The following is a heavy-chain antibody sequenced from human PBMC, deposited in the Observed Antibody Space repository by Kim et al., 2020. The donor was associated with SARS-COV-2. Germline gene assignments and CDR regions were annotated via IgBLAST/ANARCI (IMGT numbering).Heavy chain of an antibody. Sequence: GGSLRLSCAASGFTVSSNYMSWVRQAPGKGLEWVSVIYSGGSTYYANSVKGRFTISRHNSKNTLYLQMNSLRAEDTAVYNCARLISGGLNGMDVWGQGTTVTVSS. CDR3: ARLISGGLNGMDV. CDR1: GFTVSSNY. D-gene: IGHD3-10*01. J-gene: IGHJ6*02. V-gene: IGHV3-53*04. CDR2: IYSGGST.